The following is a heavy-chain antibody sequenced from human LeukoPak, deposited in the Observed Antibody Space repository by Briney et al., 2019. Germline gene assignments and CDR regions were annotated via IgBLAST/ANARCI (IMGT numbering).Heavy chain of an antibody. J-gene: IGHJ5*02. CDR1: GFTFSSYW. Sequence: GGSLRLSCAASGFTFSSYWMSWVRQAPGKGLEWVANIKQDGSEKYYVDSVKGRFTISRDNAKNSLYLQMNSLRAEDTAVYYCAKDLDKAMIVVVPKWFDPWGQGTLVTVSS. CDR3: AKDLDKAMIVVVPKWFDP. CDR2: IKQDGSEK. V-gene: IGHV3-7*03. D-gene: IGHD3-22*01.